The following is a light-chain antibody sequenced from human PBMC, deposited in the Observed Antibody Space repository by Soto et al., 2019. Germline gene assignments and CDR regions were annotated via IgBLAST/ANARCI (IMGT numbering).Light chain of an antibody. Sequence: EIVLTQSPATLSLSPGEGATLSCRASQRISSSYLAWYQQRPGQAPRLLIYGASSRATGIPDRFSGSGSGTEFTLTISRLEPEDFAVYYCQQYGSSGTFGQGTKVDIK. CDR1: QRISSSY. J-gene: IGKJ1*01. CDR2: GAS. V-gene: IGKV3-20*01. CDR3: QQYGSSGT.